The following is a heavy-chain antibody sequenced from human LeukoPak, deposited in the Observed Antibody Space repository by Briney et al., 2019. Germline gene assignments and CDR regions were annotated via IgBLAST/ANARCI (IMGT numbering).Heavy chain of an antibody. CDR1: GFTFSSYA. CDR2: IWYDGSNK. CDR3: ARGTYGDYGGGAFDI. J-gene: IGHJ3*02. V-gene: IGHV3-30*07. D-gene: IGHD4-17*01. Sequence: GGSLRLSCAASGFTFSSYAMHWVRQAPGKGLEWVAVIWYDGSNKYYADSVKGRFTISRDNSKNTLYLQMNSPRAEDTAVYYCARGTYGDYGGGAFDIWGQGTMVTVSS.